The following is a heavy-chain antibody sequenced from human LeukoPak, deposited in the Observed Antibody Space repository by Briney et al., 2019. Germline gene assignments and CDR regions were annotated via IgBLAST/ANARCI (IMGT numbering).Heavy chain of an antibody. CDR2: ISAYNGNT. CDR1: GYTFTSYG. V-gene: IGHV1-18*01. CDR3: ARVRKTTVITLCDY. Sequence: ASVKVSGKASGYTFTSYGISWVRQAPGQGLEWMGWISAYNGNTNYAQKLQGRVTMTTDTSTSTAYMELRSLRSDDTAVYYCARVRKTTVITLCDYWGQGTLVTVSS. D-gene: IGHD4-17*01. J-gene: IGHJ4*02.